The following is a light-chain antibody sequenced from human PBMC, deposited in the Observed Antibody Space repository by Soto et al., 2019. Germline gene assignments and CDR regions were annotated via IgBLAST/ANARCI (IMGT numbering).Light chain of an antibody. Sequence: DIQMTQSPPSLSTSVGDRVTITCQASHDISNYLNWFQQRPGKAPKLLIYDASKLETGVLSRFSGSGSGTDCTFTISSLPPEDIATYYCQRYDSVHLTFGQGTRLEIK. V-gene: IGKV1-33*01. CDR3: QRYDSVHLT. CDR1: HDISNY. CDR2: DAS. J-gene: IGKJ5*01.